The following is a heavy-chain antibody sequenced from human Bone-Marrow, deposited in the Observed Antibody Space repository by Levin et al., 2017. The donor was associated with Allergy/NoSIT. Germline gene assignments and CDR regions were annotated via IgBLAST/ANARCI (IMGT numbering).Heavy chain of an antibody. CDR2: LSYDEGKK. D-gene: IGHD3-22*01. Sequence: LSLTCAASGFNFNSYGMHWVRQAPGTGLEWVAALSYDEGKKFYADSVKGRFTISRDNSKSTLYLHMNSLRAEDTAVYSCARAYYFDSNGYYRYYFDSWGQGTLVTVSS. V-gene: IGHV3-30*03. CDR3: ARAYYFDSNGYYRYYFDS. J-gene: IGHJ4*02. CDR1: GFNFNSYG.